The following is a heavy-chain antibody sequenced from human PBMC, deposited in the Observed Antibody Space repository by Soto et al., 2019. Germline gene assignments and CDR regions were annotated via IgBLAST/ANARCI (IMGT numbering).Heavy chain of an antibody. Sequence: EVHLVESGGGLVQPGGSLRLSCAASGFPVSTNYMSWVRQAPGKGLEWVSTIYGGGSTYYADSVKGRFTISRHSSKNTLYLQMSRLRAEDTAVYYCARDRYDFWSHPPDYYNYYMDVSGTGTTVTVSS. D-gene: IGHD3-3*01. CDR1: GFPVSTNY. V-gene: IGHV3-53*04. CDR2: IYGGGST. CDR3: ARDRYDFWSHPPDYYNYYMDV. J-gene: IGHJ6*03.